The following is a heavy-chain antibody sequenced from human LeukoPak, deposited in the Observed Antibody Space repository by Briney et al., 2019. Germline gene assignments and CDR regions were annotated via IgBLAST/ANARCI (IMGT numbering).Heavy chain of an antibody. CDR1: GFTFDDYA. CDR2: ISWNSGRI. Sequence: GGSLRLSCAASGFTFDDYAMHWVRQAPGKGLEWVSGISWNSGRIGYADSVKGRFTISRDNAKNSLYLQMNSLRAEDTAVYYCARGPPYSSSSDWFDPWGQGTLVTVSS. V-gene: IGHV3-9*01. CDR3: ARGPPYSSSSDWFDP. D-gene: IGHD6-6*01. J-gene: IGHJ5*02.